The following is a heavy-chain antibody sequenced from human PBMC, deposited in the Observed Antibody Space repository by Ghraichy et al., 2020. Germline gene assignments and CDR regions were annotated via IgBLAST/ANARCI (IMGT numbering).Heavy chain of an antibody. V-gene: IGHV3-43*01. CDR1: GFTFDDYT. CDR3: AKTLGGGSYGDYFDY. Sequence: GESLNISCAASGFTFDDYTMHWVRQAPGKGLEWVSLISWDGGSTYYADSVKGRFTISRDNSKNSLYLQMNSLRTEDTALYYCAKTLGGGSYGDYFDYWGQGTLVTVSS. CDR2: ISWDGGST. D-gene: IGHD1-26*01. J-gene: IGHJ4*02.